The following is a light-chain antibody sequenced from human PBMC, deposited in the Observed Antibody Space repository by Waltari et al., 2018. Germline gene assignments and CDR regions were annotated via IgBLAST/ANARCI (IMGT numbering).Light chain of an antibody. J-gene: IGKJ1*01. Sequence: DIQMTQSPSTLSASVGDRVTITCRASQSISNWLAWYQQKPGKAPKLLIYKASNLESGVPSMFSGSGSGTEFTLTISSLQPDDFATYYCQQYDNYWTFGQGTKVEI. V-gene: IGKV1-5*03. CDR1: QSISNW. CDR3: QQYDNYWT. CDR2: KAS.